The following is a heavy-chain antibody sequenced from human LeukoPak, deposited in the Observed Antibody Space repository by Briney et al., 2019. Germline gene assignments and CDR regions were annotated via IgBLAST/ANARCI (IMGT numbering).Heavy chain of an antibody. CDR3: ASMATATLFDY. CDR2: IIPIFGTA. Sequence: GASVKVSCKASGGTFSSYAISWVRQAPGQGLEWMGGIIPIFGTANYAQKFQGRVTITADESTSTAYMELSSLRSEDTAVYYCASMATATLFDYWGQGTLVTVSS. V-gene: IGHV1-69*13. J-gene: IGHJ4*02. CDR1: GGTFSSYA. D-gene: IGHD5-24*01.